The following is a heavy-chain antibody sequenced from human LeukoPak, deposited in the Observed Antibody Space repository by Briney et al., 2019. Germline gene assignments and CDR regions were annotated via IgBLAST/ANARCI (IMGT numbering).Heavy chain of an antibody. Sequence: PGGSLRLSCAASGFTFSSYEMNWVRQAPGKGLEWVSYISSSGSTIYYADSVKGRFTISRDNAKNSLYLQMNSLRAEDTAVYYCARSQTSTYYDYVWGSYRQWDFDYWGQGTLVTVSS. V-gene: IGHV3-48*03. J-gene: IGHJ4*02. CDR3: ARSQTSTYYDYVWGSYRQWDFDY. CDR1: GFTFSSYE. D-gene: IGHD3-16*02. CDR2: ISSSGSTI.